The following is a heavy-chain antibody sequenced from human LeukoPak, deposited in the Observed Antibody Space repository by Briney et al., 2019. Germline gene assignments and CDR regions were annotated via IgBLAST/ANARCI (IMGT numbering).Heavy chain of an antibody. V-gene: IGHV4-59*12. CDR3: ARGLERRVFDY. CDR2: IYYSGST. J-gene: IGHJ4*02. CDR1: GGSISSYY. D-gene: IGHD1-1*01. Sequence: SETLSLTCTVSGGSISSYYWSWIRQPPGKGLEWIGYIYYSGSTNYNPSLKSRVTISVDKSKNQFSLKLSSVTAADTAVYYCARGLERRVFDYWGQGTLVTVSS.